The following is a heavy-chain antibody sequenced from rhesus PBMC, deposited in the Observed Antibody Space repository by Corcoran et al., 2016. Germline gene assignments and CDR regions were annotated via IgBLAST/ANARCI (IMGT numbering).Heavy chain of an antibody. V-gene: IGHV5-20*01. D-gene: IGHD3-3*01. CDR3: AKDGNSKFGLVMVGLDS. Sequence: EVQLVQSGAEVKRPGESLKISCKTSGYSFTSYWINGVRQMPGKGLDWMGAIDPSDSVTPYTPSVQGQVTISADKPISTAYLQWSRLKSSDTATYYCAKDGNSKFGLVMVGLDSWGQGVVVTVSS. CDR2: IDPSDSVT. J-gene: IGHJ6*01. CDR1: GYSFTSYW.